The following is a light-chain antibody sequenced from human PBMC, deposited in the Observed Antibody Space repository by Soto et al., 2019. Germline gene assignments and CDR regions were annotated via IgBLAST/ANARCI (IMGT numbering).Light chain of an antibody. J-gene: IGKJ2*01. CDR2: GAF. CDR3: QYYGGYYGSSPRYT. Sequence: EIVLTQSPGTLSLSPWERATLSCRASQNVSSNYLAWYQQRPGQAPRLLMYGAFIRATGIPDRISGSGSGTDFTVTISRLEPEDFAVYYCQYYGGYYGSSPRYTFGQGTKLDIK. CDR1: QNVSSNY. V-gene: IGKV3-20*01.